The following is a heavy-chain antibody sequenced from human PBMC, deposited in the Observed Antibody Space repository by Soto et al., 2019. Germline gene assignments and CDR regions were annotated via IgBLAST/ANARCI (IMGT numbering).Heavy chain of an antibody. D-gene: IGHD4-4*01. V-gene: IGHV5-51*01. CDR3: ARSKDDYSNYDPRGVWYGMDV. J-gene: IGHJ6*02. CDR1: GYSFTSYW. Sequence: PGESLKISCKGSGYSFTSYWIGWVRQMPGKGLEWMGIIYPGDSDTRYSPSCQGQVTISADKSISTAYLQWSSLKASDTAMYYCARSKDDYSNYDPRGVWYGMDVWGQGTTVTVSS. CDR2: IYPGDSDT.